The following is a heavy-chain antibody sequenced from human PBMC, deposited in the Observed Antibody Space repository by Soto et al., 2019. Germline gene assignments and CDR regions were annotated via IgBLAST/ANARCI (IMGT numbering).Heavy chain of an antibody. J-gene: IGHJ5*02. CDR1: GGSFSGYY. Sequence: QVQLQQWGAGLLKPSETLSLTCAVYGGSFSGYYWSWIRQPPGKGLEWIGEINHSGSTNYNPSLKSRVTISVDTSKNQFSLKLSSVTAADTAVYYCARYQSVVAATPIPAWFDPWGQGTLVTVSS. CDR3: ARYQSVVAATPIPAWFDP. CDR2: INHSGST. V-gene: IGHV4-34*01. D-gene: IGHD2-15*01.